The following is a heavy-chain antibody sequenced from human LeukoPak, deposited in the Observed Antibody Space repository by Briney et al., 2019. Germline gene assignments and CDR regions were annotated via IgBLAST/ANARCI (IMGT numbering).Heavy chain of an antibody. CDR3: ARVHQYCSSTSCYAFDY. CDR2: INPNSGGT. CDR1: GYTFTGYY. V-gene: IGHV1-2*02. D-gene: IGHD2-2*01. J-gene: IGHJ4*02. Sequence: GASVKVSCKASGYTFTGYYMHWVRQAPGQGLEWMGWINPNSGGTNYAQKFQGRVTMTRDTSISTAYMELSRLRSDDTAVYYCARVHQYCSSTSCYAFDYWGQGTLVTVSS.